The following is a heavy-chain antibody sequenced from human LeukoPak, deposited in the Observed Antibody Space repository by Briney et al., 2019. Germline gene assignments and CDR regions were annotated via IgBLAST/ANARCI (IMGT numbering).Heavy chain of an antibody. CDR1: GFTFSDYY. J-gene: IGHJ5*01. Sequence: GGSLRLSCAASGFTFSDYYMSWIRQAPGKGLEWVSYISSSSSYTNYADSVKGRFTISRDNAKNTLDLQMNTLRAEDAAVYFCARTKGVSSTNWFDSWGQGTLVTVSS. D-gene: IGHD6-13*01. CDR3: ARTKGVSSTNWFDS. CDR2: ISSSSSYT. V-gene: IGHV3-11*06.